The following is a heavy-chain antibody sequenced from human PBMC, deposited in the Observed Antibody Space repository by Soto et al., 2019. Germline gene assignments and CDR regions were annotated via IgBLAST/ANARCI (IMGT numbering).Heavy chain of an antibody. CDR3: AREDDPKYSHSM. D-gene: IGHD2-15*01. CDR1: GYTFTDHW. CDR2: IDPSDAFT. Sequence: PGESLSICCQGSGYTFTDHWIIWVPQMPGKGLQCVGRIDPSDAFTLYSASFEGHVTLSVDKSSTTAYLQWSSLMASDSGMYYCAREDDPKYSHSMWGQGTMFTVSS. V-gene: IGHV5-10-1*01. J-gene: IGHJ3*02.